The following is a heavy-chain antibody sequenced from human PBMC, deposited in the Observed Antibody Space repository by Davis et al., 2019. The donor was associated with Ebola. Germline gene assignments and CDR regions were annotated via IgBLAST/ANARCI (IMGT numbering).Heavy chain of an antibody. D-gene: IGHD3-22*01. CDR3: ARVTVPTYYYDSSGYYSRYYYYYGMDV. CDR1: GYSFTSYW. V-gene: IGHV5-51*01. Sequence: PGGSLRLSCKGSGYSFTSYWIGWVRQLPGKGLEWMGIIYPGDSDTRYSPSFQGQVTISADKSISTAYLQWSSLKASDTAMYYCARVTVPTYYYDSSGYYSRYYYYYGMDVWGQGTTVIVSS. J-gene: IGHJ6*02. CDR2: IYPGDSDT.